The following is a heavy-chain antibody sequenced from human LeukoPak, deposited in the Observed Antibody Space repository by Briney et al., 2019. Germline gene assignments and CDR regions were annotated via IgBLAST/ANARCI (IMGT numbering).Heavy chain of an antibody. Sequence: GGSLRLSCAASGFTFSSYGMHWVRQAPGKGLEWVSSISSSSSYIYYADSVKGRFTISRDNAKNSLYLQMNSLRAEDTAVYYCAREYCSGGSCYFYYYYMDVWGKGTTVTVSS. CDR1: GFTFSSYG. D-gene: IGHD2-15*01. CDR3: AREYCSGGSCYFYYYYMDV. V-gene: IGHV3-21*01. CDR2: ISSSSSYI. J-gene: IGHJ6*03.